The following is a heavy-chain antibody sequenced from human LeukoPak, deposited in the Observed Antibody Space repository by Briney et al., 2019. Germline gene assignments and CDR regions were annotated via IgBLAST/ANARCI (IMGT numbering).Heavy chain of an antibody. Sequence: GGSLRLSCAASEFTFSYYWMSWVRQAPGKGLEWVANIKQDGSETFYVDSVKGRFSISRDNAKKSLYLQMNSLRAEDTAVYYCAREYCSGGSCSKAGFDPWGQGTLVTVSS. V-gene: IGHV3-7*01. CDR3: AREYCSGGSCSKAGFDP. CDR1: EFTFSYYW. D-gene: IGHD2-15*01. J-gene: IGHJ5*02. CDR2: IKQDGSET.